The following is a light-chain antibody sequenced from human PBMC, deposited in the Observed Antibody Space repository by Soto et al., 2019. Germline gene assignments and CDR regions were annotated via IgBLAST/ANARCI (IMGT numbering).Light chain of an antibody. CDR2: GAS. CDR1: QSVSSN. CDR3: QQYNNWPPIT. J-gene: IGKJ5*01. Sequence: EIVMTQSPTTLSVSPGGRSTLACRASQSVSSNLAWYQQKPRQAPRLLXYGASTRATGIPASFSGSGSGTEFTPTISSLQSEDFAVYYCQQYNNWPPITFGQGTRLEIK. V-gene: IGKV3D-15*01.